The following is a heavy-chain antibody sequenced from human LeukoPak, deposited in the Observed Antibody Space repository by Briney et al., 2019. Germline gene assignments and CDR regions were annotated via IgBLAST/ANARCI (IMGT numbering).Heavy chain of an antibody. CDR1: GFTFSNYG. CDR2: ISYDGTNK. J-gene: IGHJ5*02. CDR3: AKSRVTTHSGWFDP. V-gene: IGHV3-30*18. D-gene: IGHD4-17*01. Sequence: GGSLRLSCAASGFTFSNYGIHWVRQAPGKGLEWVAVISYDGTNKYYADSVKGRFTISRDNSKNTLYLQMDSLRAEDTAVYYCAKSRVTTHSGWFDPWGQGTLVTVSS.